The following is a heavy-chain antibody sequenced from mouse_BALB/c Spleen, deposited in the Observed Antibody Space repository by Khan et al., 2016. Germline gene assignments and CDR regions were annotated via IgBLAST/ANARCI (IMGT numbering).Heavy chain of an antibody. CDR2: ISYDGSN. J-gene: IGHJ4*01. CDR1: GYSITSGYY. D-gene: IGHD2-12*01. CDR3: ARLRRVYAMDY. Sequence: EVQLQESGPGLVKPSQSLSLTCSVTGYSITSGYYWNWIRQFPGNNLAWMCYISYDGSNNYNPSLKNRISIARDTSKNQFFLKLNSVTTEDTATYYWARLRRVYAMDYWGQGTSVTVSS. V-gene: IGHV3-6*02.